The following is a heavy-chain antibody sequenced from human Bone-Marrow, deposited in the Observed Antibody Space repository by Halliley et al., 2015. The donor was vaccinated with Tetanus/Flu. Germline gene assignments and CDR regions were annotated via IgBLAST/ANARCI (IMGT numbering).Heavy chain of an antibody. V-gene: IGHV3-33*01. CDR1: GFTFRNFA. CDR3: ARGSSDYYYGVDV. CDR2: VWSDGTNE. Sequence: LSLTCEASGFTFRNFAMHWVRQAPGKGLEWVANVWSDGTNEYYVRSVRGRFTISRDNFKKTLYLQMNSLRDGDTAVYYCARGSSDYYYGVDVWGQGTMVTVSS. J-gene: IGHJ6*02.